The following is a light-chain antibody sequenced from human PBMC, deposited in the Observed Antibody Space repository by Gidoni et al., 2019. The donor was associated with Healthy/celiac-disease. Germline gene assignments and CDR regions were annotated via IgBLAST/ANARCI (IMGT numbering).Light chain of an antibody. V-gene: IGKV3-11*01. Sequence: EIVLTQSPATLSLSPGERATLSCRASQSVSSYLAWYQQKPGQASRLLLYDASNRATGIPARFSGSGSGTDFTLTISSLEPEDFAVYYCQQRSNWPTWTFGQGTKVEIK. CDR1: QSVSSY. CDR3: QQRSNWPTWT. CDR2: DAS. J-gene: IGKJ1*01.